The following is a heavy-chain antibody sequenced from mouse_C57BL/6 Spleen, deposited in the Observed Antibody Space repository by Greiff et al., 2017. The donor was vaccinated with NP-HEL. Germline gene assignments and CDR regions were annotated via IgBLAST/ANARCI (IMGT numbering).Heavy chain of an antibody. V-gene: IGHV3-6*01. CDR2: ISYDGSN. CDR1: GYSITSGYY. CDR3: ARGKVTRAMDY. Sequence: ESGPGLVKPSQSLSLTCSVTGYSITSGYYWNWIRQFPGNKLEWMGYISYDGSNNYNPSLKNRISITRDTSKNQFFLKLNSVTTEDTATYYCARGKVTRAMDYWGQGTSVTVSS. D-gene: IGHD2-2*01. J-gene: IGHJ4*01.